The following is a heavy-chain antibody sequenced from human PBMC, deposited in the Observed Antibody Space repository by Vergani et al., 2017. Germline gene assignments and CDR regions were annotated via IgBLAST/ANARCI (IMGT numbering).Heavy chain of an antibody. CDR2: INHSGST. CDR3: ARVQELYDFCSGYRVRYYYYMDV. D-gene: IGHD3-3*01. CDR1: GGSFSGYY. J-gene: IGHJ6*03. V-gene: IGHV4-34*01. Sequence: QVQLQQWGAGLLKPSETLSLTCAVYGGSFSGYYWSWIRQPPGKGLEWIGEINHSGSTNYNPSLKSRVTISVDTSKNQFSLKLSSVTDADTAVYYCARVQELYDFCSGYRVRYYYYMDVWGKGTTVTVSS.